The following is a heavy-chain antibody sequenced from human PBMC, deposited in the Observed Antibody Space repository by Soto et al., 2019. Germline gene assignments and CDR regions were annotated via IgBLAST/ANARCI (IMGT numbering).Heavy chain of an antibody. D-gene: IGHD2-8*01. CDR3: ARDTYGPLDY. CDR1: GYTFTDLY. Sequence: ASVKVSCKPSGYTFTDLYIHWVRQAPGLGLEWMGWIDPRNGASRKTQRLQGRFTMTRDTSTNTVYMELSSLRSDDTAGYFCARDTYGPLDYWGQGTLVTVSS. J-gene: IGHJ4*02. V-gene: IGHV1-2*02. CDR2: IDPRNGAS.